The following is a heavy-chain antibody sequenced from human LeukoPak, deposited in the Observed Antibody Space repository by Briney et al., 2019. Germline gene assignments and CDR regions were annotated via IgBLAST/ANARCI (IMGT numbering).Heavy chain of an antibody. Sequence: GGPLRLSCAASGFTLSNHAMHWVRRATGKGLEWVSAVGIAGDTFYPGSVKGRFTISRENAKNSLYLQMNSLRAEDTAVYYCARQMTPHGNFDYWGQGTLVTVSS. CDR3: ARQMTPHGNFDY. CDR2: VGIAGDT. CDR1: GFTLSNHA. V-gene: IGHV3-13*01. J-gene: IGHJ4*02. D-gene: IGHD1-26*01.